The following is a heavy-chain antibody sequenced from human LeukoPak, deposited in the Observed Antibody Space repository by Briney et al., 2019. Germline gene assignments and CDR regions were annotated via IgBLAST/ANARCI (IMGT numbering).Heavy chain of an antibody. CDR2: ISGSGGST. CDR3: AKDIVGARGGFDY. J-gene: IGHJ4*02. Sequence: VGSLSLSCAASGFTFSSYALSSVRQAPGKGLERVSGISGSGGSTYYADSVKGRFAISRDNSKNTLYLQMNSLRAEDTAVYYCAKDIVGARGGFDYWGQGTLVTVSS. D-gene: IGHD1-26*01. CDR1: GFTFSSYA. V-gene: IGHV3-23*01.